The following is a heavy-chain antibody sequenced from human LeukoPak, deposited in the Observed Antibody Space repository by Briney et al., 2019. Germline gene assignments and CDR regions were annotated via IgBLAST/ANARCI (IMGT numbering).Heavy chain of an antibody. Sequence: GGSLRLSCAASGFTFSNYAMSWVRQAPGKGLEWVSAISGSGGSTYYADSVKGRFTISRDNSKNTVYVQMNSLRAEDTAVYYCSKGGGTYPDDYFDSWGQGTPVTVSS. CDR2: ISGSGGST. J-gene: IGHJ4*02. V-gene: IGHV3-23*01. CDR3: SKGGGTYPDDYFDS. CDR1: GFTFSNYA.